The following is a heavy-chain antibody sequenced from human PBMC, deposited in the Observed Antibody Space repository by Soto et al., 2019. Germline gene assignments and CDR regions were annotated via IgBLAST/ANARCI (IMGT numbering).Heavy chain of an antibody. CDR2: VHWNDDK. CDR1: GFSLSTTGEG. D-gene: IGHD3-3*01. J-gene: IGHJ6*02. CDR3: ANRRLGDTSPDYNGLDV. V-gene: IGHV2-5*01. Sequence: QITLKEAGPTLVKPTQTLTLTCTFSGFSLSTTGEGVFWIRQPPGKAPEWLALVHWNDDKRYSPSLRPRLTIRKDTSRNQVVLALTNLDPVDIGTYYCANRRLGDTSPDYNGLDVWGQGTTVIVSS.